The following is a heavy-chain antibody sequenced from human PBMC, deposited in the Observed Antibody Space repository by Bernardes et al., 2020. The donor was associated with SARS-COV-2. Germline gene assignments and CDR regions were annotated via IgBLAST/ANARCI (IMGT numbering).Heavy chain of an antibody. CDR3: AREFASLNYYYGMDV. J-gene: IGHJ6*02. CDR2: SNSDGSST. D-gene: IGHD6-6*01. V-gene: IGHV3-74*01. Sequence: VSRSNSDGSSTSYADSVKGRFTISRDNAKNTLYLQMNSLRAEDTAVYYCAREFASLNYYYGMDVWGQGTTVTVSS.